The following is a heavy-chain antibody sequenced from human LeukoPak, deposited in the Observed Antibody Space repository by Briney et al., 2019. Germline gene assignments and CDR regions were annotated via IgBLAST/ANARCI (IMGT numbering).Heavy chain of an antibody. Sequence: PGGSLRLSCAASGFTFSNYGMHWVRQAPGKGLEWVTFIRYDGSEKYYADSVKGRFTISRDNAKNSVYLQMNSLRAEDTAVYYCARDRVDVAAADYNWFDPWGQGTLVTVSS. J-gene: IGHJ5*02. D-gene: IGHD6-13*01. CDR3: ARDRVDVAAADYNWFDP. V-gene: IGHV3-30*02. CDR1: GFTFSNYG. CDR2: IRYDGSEK.